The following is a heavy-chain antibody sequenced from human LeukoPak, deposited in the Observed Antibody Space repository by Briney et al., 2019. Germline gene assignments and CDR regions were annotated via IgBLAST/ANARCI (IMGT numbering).Heavy chain of an antibody. CDR1: GYSFTSYW. D-gene: IGHD6-13*01. CDR3: ARTSWYSSSWSSYYYYMDV. J-gene: IGHJ6*03. V-gene: IGHV5-51*01. CDR2: IYPGDSDT. Sequence: GESLKISGKGSGYSFTSYWIGWVRQMPGKGLEWMGIIYPGDSDTRYSPSFQGQVTISADKSISTAYLQWSSLKASDTAMYYCARTSWYSSSWSSYYYYMDVWGKGTTVTVSS.